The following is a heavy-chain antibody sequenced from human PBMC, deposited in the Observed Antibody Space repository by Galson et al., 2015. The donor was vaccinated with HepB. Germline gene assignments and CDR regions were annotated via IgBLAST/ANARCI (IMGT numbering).Heavy chain of an antibody. D-gene: IGHD6-19*01. J-gene: IGHJ2*01. Sequence: SLRLSCAASGFTLSNHAMHWVRQAPGKGLEWVALISFEGTPTYYGDSVKGRFTISRDISKNTLHLQMNSLRPGDSAVYYCAKDWGVTGAGTDWCFELWGRGTRVTVSS. CDR2: ISFEGTPT. CDR3: AKDWGVTGAGTDWCFEL. V-gene: IGHV3-30*18. CDR1: GFTLSNHA.